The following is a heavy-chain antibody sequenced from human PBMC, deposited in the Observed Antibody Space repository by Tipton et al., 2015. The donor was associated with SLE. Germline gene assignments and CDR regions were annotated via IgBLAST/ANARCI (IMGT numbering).Heavy chain of an antibody. V-gene: IGHV4-39*07. J-gene: IGHJ5*02. CDR1: GGSISISSYF. Sequence: TLSLTCTVSGGSISISSYFWGWIRQPPGKGLEWIGTISYSGSTFYNPSLKSRVTISVDTSKNQFSLKLSSVTAADTAVYYCARRGVVSRFDPWGQGTLVTVSS. CDR2: ISYSGST. CDR3: ARRGVVSRFDP. D-gene: IGHD2-8*02.